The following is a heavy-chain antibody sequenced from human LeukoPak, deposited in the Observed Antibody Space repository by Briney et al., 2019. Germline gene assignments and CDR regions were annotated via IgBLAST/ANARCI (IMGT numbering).Heavy chain of an antibody. CDR3: TGRGITASRIDY. D-gene: IGHD6-13*01. V-gene: IGHV1-18*01. J-gene: IGHJ4*02. CDR2: ISASNGNT. CDR1: DYTFPSHG. Sequence: ASVKVSCKASDYTFPSHGLSWVRQASGQGLEWMGWISASNGNTDYAQKFQGRLTMTTDASTKTAYMELRSLRSDDTAMYYCTGRGITASRIDYWGQGTLGTVSS.